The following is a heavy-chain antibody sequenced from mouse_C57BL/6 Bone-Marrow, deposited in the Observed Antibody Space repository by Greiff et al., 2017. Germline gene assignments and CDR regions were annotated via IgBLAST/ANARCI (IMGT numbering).Heavy chain of an antibody. CDR1: GFSLTSYG. Sequence: VKVVESGPGLVQPSQSLSITCTVSGFSLTSYGVHWVRQSPGKGLEWLGVIWRGGSTDYNAAFMSRLSITKDNSKSQVFFKMNSLQADDTAIYYCAKFDGYPYAKDYWGQGTSVTVSS. CDR3: AKFDGYPYAKDY. J-gene: IGHJ4*01. D-gene: IGHD2-3*01. V-gene: IGHV2-5*01. CDR2: IWRGGST.